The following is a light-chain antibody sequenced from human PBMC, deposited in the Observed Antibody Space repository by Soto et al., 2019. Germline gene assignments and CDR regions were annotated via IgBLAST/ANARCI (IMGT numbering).Light chain of an antibody. J-gene: IGLJ1*01. CDR3: LSHRGGDSHV. CDR1: SSDVGAYNY. Sequence: QSVLTQPASVSGSPGQSITISCTGTSSDVGAYNYVSWYQQYPAKAPKLMIYGVTNRPSGVSNRFSGSKTGNTASRTISGLQAEDEADYDCLSHRGGDSHVFGTGTKVTVL. V-gene: IGLV2-14*01. CDR2: GVT.